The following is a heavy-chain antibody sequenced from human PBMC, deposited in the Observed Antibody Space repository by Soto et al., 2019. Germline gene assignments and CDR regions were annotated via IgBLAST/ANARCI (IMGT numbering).Heavy chain of an antibody. Sequence: GESLKISCKGSGYSFTSYWISWVRQMPGKGLEWMGRIDPSDSYTNYSPSFQGHVTISADKSISTAYLQWSSLKASDTAMYYGARLSGVVIWHGGMDVWGQGTTVIGS. D-gene: IGHD3-3*01. J-gene: IGHJ6*02. CDR3: ARLSGVVIWHGGMDV. V-gene: IGHV5-10-1*01. CDR2: IDPSDSYT. CDR1: GYSFTSYW.